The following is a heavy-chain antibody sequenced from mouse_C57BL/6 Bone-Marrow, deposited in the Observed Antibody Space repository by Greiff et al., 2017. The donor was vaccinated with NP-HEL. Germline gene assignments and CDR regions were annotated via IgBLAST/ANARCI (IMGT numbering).Heavy chain of an antibody. CDR2: IDPSDSYT. J-gene: IGHJ4*01. CDR3: AIYSTLYAMDY. CDR1: GYTFTSYW. V-gene: IGHV1-59*01. D-gene: IGHD2-5*01. Sequence: QVQLQQPGAELVRPGTSVKLSCKASGYTFTSYWMHWVKQRPGQGLEWIGVIDPSDSYTNYNQKFKGKATLTVDTSSSTAYMQLSSLTSEDSAVYYCAIYSTLYAMDYWGQGTSVTVSA.